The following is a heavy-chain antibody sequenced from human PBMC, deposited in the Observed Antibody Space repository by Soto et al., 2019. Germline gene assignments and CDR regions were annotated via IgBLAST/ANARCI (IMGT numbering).Heavy chain of an antibody. CDR1: GYTFTSYD. J-gene: IGHJ6*02. D-gene: IGHD3-10*01. CDR2: MNPNSGNT. Sequence: ASVKVSCKASGYTFTSYDINWVRQATGQGLEWMGWMNPNSGNTGYAQKFQGRVTMTRDTSINTAYMELSSLRSEDTAGYYCARDIPLLYYYGSGSYEMDVWGQGTTVTVSS. V-gene: IGHV1-8*01. CDR3: ARDIPLLYYYGSGSYEMDV.